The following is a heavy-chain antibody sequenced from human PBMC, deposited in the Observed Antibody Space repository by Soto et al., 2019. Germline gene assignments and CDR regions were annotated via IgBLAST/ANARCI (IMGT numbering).Heavy chain of an antibody. CDR3: TTHISLLWFGELLLPTYYYGMGV. Sequence: EVQLVESGGGLVKPGGSLRLSCAASGFTFSNAWMNWVRQAPGKGLEWVGRIKSTTDGGTIDYAAPVKGRFTISRDGSRITLYLQMNSMKTEDTAVYYCTTHISLLWFGELLLPTYYYGMGVWCQGTTFTVSS. V-gene: IGHV3-15*07. CDR2: IKSTTDGGTI. D-gene: IGHD3-10*01. J-gene: IGHJ6*02. CDR1: GFTFSNAW.